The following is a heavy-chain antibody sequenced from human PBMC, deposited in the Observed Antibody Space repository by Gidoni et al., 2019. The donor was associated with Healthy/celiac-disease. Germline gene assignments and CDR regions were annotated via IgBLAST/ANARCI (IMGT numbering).Heavy chain of an antibody. CDR3: AKEFRGYSSSWRDFDY. D-gene: IGHD6-13*01. Sequence: EVQLLESGGGLVQPGGSLRLSCAASGFTFSSYAMSWVRQAPGKGLEWVSAISGSGGSTYYADSVKGRFTISRDNSKNTLYLQMNSLRAEDTAVYYCAKEFRGYSSSWRDFDYWGQGTLVTVSS. V-gene: IGHV3-23*01. CDR2: ISGSGGST. CDR1: GFTFSSYA. J-gene: IGHJ4*02.